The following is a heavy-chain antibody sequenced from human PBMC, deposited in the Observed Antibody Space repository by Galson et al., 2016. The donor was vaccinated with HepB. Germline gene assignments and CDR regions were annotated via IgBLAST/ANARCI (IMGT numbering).Heavy chain of an antibody. J-gene: IGHJ4*02. V-gene: IGHV3-33*01. CDR1: GFTFSSHG. D-gene: IGHD1-26*01. CDR3: ATPRDSSGSYFPPRD. Sequence: SLRLSCAASGFTFSSHGMHWVRQAPGKGLEWVAVIWYDGSNKYYADSVKGRFSISRDNSNNTLYLQMNSLRPEDTAVYFCATPRDSSGSYFPPRDWGQGTLVTVSS. CDR2: IWYDGSNK.